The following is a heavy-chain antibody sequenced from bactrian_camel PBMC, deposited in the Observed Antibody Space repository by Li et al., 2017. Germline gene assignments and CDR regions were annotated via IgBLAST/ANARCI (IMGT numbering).Heavy chain of an antibody. V-gene: IGHV3S28*01. CDR1: GFVFRSHV. CDR2: INTGGSST. J-gene: IGHJ4*01. Sequence: VESGGGLVQPGGSLRLSCAASGFVFRSHVMTWVRQAPGKGLEWVSRINTGGSSTYYADSVKGRFTISRDNAKNTLYLQMTGLKPEDTGTYYCAAKSVDGAWAPLVESNYEYWGQGTQVTVS. D-gene: IGHD6*01. CDR3: AAKSVDGAWAPLVESNYEY.